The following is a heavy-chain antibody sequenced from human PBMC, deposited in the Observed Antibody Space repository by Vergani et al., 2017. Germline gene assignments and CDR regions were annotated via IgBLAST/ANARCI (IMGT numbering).Heavy chain of an antibody. CDR2: IYHGGST. CDR1: GGSFSGYY. J-gene: IGHJ4*02. V-gene: IGHV4-34*01. CDR3: ARGLEYSYAKDYYFDY. Sequence: QVQLQQWGAGLLKPSETLSLTCTVYGGSFSGYYWSWIRQPPGKGLEWIGEIYHGGSTTYNPSLKSRVTMSVDTSKNQFSLMLTSLTAADTAVYYCARGLEYSYAKDYYFDYWGQGTLVTVSS. D-gene: IGHD5-18*01.